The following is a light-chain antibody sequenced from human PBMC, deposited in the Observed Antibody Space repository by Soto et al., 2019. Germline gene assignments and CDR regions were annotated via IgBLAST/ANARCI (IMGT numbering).Light chain of an antibody. V-gene: IGKV3-20*01. Sequence: EIVLTQSPGTLSLSPGERATLSCRASESVRSTNLAWYQHKPGQAPRLLIYGASSRATGIPDRFSASGSGTDFTLTISRLKPEDFAVYYCQQYASPYTFGQGTKLEIK. CDR3: QQYASPYT. J-gene: IGKJ2*01. CDR2: GAS. CDR1: ESVRSTN.